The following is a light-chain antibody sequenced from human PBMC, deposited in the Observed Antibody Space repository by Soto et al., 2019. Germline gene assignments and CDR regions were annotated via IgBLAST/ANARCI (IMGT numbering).Light chain of an antibody. CDR1: QSISSY. J-gene: IGKJ5*01. Sequence: DIQMTQSPSTLSGSVGDRVTITCRASQSISSYLNWYQQKPGKAPKLLIYAASSLQSGVPSRFSGSGSGTDFTLTIGSLQSEDFAVYYCQQYSSSPSFGQGTRLEIK. CDR2: AAS. V-gene: IGKV1-39*01. CDR3: QQYSSSPS.